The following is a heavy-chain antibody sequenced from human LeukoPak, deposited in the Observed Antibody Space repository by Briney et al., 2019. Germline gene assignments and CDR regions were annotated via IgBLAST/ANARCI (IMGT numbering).Heavy chain of an antibody. CDR2: FDPEDGET. V-gene: IGHV1-24*01. CDR3: ATAIRFGELGGYYFDY. Sequence: ASVKVSCKVSGYTLTELSMHWVRQAPGKGLEWMGGFDPEDGETIYAQKFQGRVTMTEDTSRDTAYMELSSLRSEDTAVYYCATAIRFGELGGYYFDYWGQGTLVTVSS. D-gene: IGHD3-10*01. J-gene: IGHJ4*02. CDR1: GYTLTELS.